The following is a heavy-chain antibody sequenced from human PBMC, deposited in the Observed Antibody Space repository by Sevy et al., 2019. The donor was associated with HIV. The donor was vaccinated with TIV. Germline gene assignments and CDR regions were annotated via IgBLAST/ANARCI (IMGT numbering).Heavy chain of an antibody. V-gene: IGHV3-15*07. Sequence: GGSLRLSCAPSGISFSNAWMNWVRQAPGKGLEWVGRIKSKTDGGTTDYAAPVKGRFTISGEDSKNMVYLQMNSLKTEDTAVYYCTGLNFDNWGQGTLVTVSS. CDR2: IKSKTDGGTT. CDR1: GISFSNAW. CDR3: TGLNFDN. J-gene: IGHJ4*02. D-gene: IGHD5-12*01.